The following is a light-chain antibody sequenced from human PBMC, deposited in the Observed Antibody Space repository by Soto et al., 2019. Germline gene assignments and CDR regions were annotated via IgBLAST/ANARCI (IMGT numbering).Light chain of an antibody. J-gene: IGLJ6*01. Sequence: QSVLTQPASVSGSPGQSITTSCTGTSSDVGGYNYVSWYQQHPGKAPKLMIYDVSNRPSGVSNRFSGSKSGNTASLTISGLQAEDEADYYCSSYTSSSTLFYVFGTGTQLTVL. CDR1: SSDVGGYNY. CDR3: SSYTSSSTLFYV. CDR2: DVS. V-gene: IGLV2-14*01.